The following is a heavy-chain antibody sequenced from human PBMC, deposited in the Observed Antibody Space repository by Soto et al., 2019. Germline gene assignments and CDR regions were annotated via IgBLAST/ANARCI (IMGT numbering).Heavy chain of an antibody. CDR3: ARGAYSSVQPSYYFDY. Sequence: PSETLSLTCTVSGGSISSGDYYWSWIRQPPGKGLEWIGYIYYSGSTYYNPSLKSRVTISVDTSKNQFSLKLSSVTAADTAVYYCARGAYSSVQPSYYFDYWGQGTLVTVSS. D-gene: IGHD6-25*01. CDR1: GGSISSGDYY. J-gene: IGHJ4*02. V-gene: IGHV4-30-4*01. CDR2: IYYSGST.